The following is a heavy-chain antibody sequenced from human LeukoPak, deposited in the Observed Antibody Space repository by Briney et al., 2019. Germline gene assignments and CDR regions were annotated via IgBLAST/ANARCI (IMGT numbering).Heavy chain of an antibody. CDR2: IYTSGST. J-gene: IGHJ3*02. CDR3: ARGPYSYDSSGAFDI. V-gene: IGHV4-61*02. CDR1: GGSISSDGSY. Sequence: SETLSLTCTVSGGSISSDGSYWSWIRQPAGTGLEWIGRIYTSGSTNYSPSLKNRVTISVDTSKNQFSLKLSSVTAADTAVYFCARGPYSYDSSGAFDIWGQGTMVTVSS. D-gene: IGHD3-22*01.